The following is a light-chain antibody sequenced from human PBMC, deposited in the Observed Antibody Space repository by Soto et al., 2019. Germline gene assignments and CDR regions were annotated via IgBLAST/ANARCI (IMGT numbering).Light chain of an antibody. V-gene: IGKV3-20*01. CDR2: AAS. CDR3: QQYGSSHT. J-gene: IGKJ5*01. Sequence: EIVLTQSPGTLSLSPGERATLSCRASQSVSRSLAWYQQKPGQAPRLLIYAASTRATGIPDRFSGSGAGAYFNLTISRLEPADFGVYYCQQYGSSHTFGQGTRLEIK. CDR1: QSVSRS.